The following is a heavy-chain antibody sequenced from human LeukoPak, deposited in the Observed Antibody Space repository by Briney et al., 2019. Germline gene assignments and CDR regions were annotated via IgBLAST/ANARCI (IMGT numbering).Heavy chain of an antibody. Sequence: GGSLRLSCAASGFTFNSYWMSWVRQAPGKGLEWVAHIKQDGSEKYYVDSVKGRFTISRDNAKNSLYLQMNSLRAEDTAVYYCAKDQSGYSYGYYFDYWGQGTLVTVSS. D-gene: IGHD5-18*01. CDR3: AKDQSGYSYGYYFDY. V-gene: IGHV3-7*03. CDR1: GFTFNSYW. J-gene: IGHJ4*02. CDR2: IKQDGSEK.